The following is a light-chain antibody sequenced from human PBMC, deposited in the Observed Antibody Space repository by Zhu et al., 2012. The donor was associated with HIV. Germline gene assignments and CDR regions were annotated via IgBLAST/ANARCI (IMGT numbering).Light chain of an antibody. CDR1: QDISSY. CDR3: QQYNLYPS. J-gene: IGKJ4*01. V-gene: IGKV1-8*01. CDR2: VAS. Sequence: AIRLTQSPSSVSASTGDRVTITCRANQDISSYLAWYQQKPGKAPNLLIFVASTLQSGVPSRFSGSGSGTNFNLTISCLQSEDFATYYCQQYNLYPSFGGGTKVEI.